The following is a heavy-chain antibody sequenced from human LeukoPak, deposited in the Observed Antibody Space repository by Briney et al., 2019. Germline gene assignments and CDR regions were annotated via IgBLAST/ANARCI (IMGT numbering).Heavy chain of an antibody. J-gene: IGHJ4*02. CDR1: GYTFTSYG. CDR2: ISAYNGNT. D-gene: IGHD3-22*01. Sequence: GASVKVSCKASGYTFTSYGISWVRQAPGQGLEWMGWISAYNGNTNYAQKLQGRVTMTTDTSTSTAYMELRSLRSDDTAVYYCARSTKYYDSSGYYLWGQGTLVTVSS. V-gene: IGHV1-18*01. CDR3: ARSTKYYDSSGYYL.